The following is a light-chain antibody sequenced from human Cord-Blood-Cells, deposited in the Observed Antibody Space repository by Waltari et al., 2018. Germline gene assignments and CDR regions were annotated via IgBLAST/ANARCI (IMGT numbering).Light chain of an antibody. CDR3: SSYTSSSALWV. Sequence: QSALTQPASVSGSPGQSITISCTGTSSDVGGYNYVSWYQQHPGKAPKLMIYVVSNWPSGVSKRFSVSKSGNAASLTISGLQAEDEADYYCSSYTSSSALWVFGGGTKLTVL. CDR1: SSDVGGYNY. V-gene: IGLV2-14*01. J-gene: IGLJ3*02. CDR2: VVS.